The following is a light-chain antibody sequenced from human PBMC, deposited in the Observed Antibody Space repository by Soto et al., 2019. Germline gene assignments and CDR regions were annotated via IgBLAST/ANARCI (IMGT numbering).Light chain of an antibody. CDR3: QQRTNWPRSFT. CDR1: QSVSSY. Sequence: EIVLTQSPATLSLSPGERATLSCRASQSVSSYLAWSYQKPGQAPRLLLYDTSKRATGIPARFSGSGSGTDFTLTISSLEPEDFAVYYYQQRTNWPRSFTFGPGTKVDIK. CDR2: DTS. J-gene: IGKJ3*01. V-gene: IGKV3-11*01.